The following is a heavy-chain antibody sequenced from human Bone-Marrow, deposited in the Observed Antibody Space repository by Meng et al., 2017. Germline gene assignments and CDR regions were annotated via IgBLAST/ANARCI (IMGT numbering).Heavy chain of an antibody. CDR3: ARDRGGYGDISY. V-gene: IGHV4-30-4*01. D-gene: IGHD4-17*01. CDR1: NDSIRSGDYY. J-gene: IGHJ4*02. Sequence: QVQLQGSGPGLVKPSQTLSLTCTVSNDSIRSGDYYWSWIRQPPGKGVAWIGFIYYSGTTYYNPSLKSRVTISVDTSKNQFSLNLSSVTAADKAVYYCARDRGGYGDISYWGQGTLVTVSS. CDR2: IYYSGTT.